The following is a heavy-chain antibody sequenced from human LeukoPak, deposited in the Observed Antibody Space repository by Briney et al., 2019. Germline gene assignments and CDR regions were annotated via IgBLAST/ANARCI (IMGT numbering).Heavy chain of an antibody. CDR3: ARHFGGNFDY. CDR2: IYYSGST. Sequence: SETLSLTCTVSGGSISSSSYYWGWIRQPPGKGLEWIGSIYYSGSTYYNPSLKSRVTISVDTSKNQFSLKLSSVTAADMAVYYCARHFGGNFDYWGQGTLVTVSS. V-gene: IGHV4-39*01. J-gene: IGHJ4*02. CDR1: GGSISSSSYY. D-gene: IGHD3-16*01.